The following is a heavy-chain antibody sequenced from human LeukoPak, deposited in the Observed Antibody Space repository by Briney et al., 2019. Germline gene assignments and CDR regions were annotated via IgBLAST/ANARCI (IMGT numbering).Heavy chain of an antibody. CDR1: GYSFTSNY. CDR3: ARDQEAFDY. V-gene: IGHV1-46*01. Sequence: ASVKVSCKASGYSFTSNYTHWVRQAPGQGLEWMGMIYPRDGSTSYAQKFQGRVTVTGDTSTSTVHMELSGLRSEDTAVYYCARDQEAFDYWGQGTLVTVSS. J-gene: IGHJ4*02. CDR2: IYPRDGST.